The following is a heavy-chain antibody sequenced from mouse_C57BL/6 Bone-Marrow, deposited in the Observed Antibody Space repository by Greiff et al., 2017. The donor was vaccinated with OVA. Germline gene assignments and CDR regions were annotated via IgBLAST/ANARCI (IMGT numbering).Heavy chain of an antibody. V-gene: IGHV1-64*01. CDR3: AKGGVYYSDYVGRYFDV. CDR2: IHPNSGST. J-gene: IGHJ1*03. CDR1: GYTFTSYW. D-gene: IGHD2-13*01. Sequence: VQLQQPGAELVKPGASVKLSCKTSGYTFTSYWMHWVKQRPGQGLEWIGMIHPNSGSTNYNEKFKSKATLTVDKSSSTAYMQLSSLTSEDSAVYYCAKGGVYYSDYVGRYFDVWGTGTTVTVSS.